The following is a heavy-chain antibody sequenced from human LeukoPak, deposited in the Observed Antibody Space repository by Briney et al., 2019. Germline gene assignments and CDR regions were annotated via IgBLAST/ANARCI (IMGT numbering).Heavy chain of an antibody. CDR2: MNPNSGNT. Sequence: ASVKVSCKASGGTFSSYAISWVRQATGQGLEWMGWMNPNSGNTGYAQKFQGRVTITRNTSISTAYMELSSLRSEDTAVYYCARGRSPGSSSWDDAFDIWGQGTMVTVSS. CDR1: GGTFSSYA. D-gene: IGHD6-13*01. CDR3: ARGRSPGSSSWDDAFDI. V-gene: IGHV1-8*03. J-gene: IGHJ3*02.